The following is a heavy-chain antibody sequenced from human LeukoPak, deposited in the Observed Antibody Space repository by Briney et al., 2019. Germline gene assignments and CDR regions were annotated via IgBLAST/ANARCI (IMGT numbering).Heavy chain of an antibody. CDR2: IWYDGSNK. CDR1: GFTFSSYG. Sequence: GRSLRLSCAASGFTFSSYGMHWVRQAPGKGLEWVVVIWYDGSNKYYADSVKGRFTISRDNSKNTLYLQMNSLRAEDTAVYYCARDTRAEFDYWGQGTLVTVSS. J-gene: IGHJ4*02. V-gene: IGHV3-33*01. CDR3: ARDTRAEFDY.